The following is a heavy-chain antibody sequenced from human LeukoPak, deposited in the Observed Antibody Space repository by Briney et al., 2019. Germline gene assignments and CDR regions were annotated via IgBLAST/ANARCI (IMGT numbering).Heavy chain of an antibody. J-gene: IGHJ4*02. CDR3: ARISPTGIDY. Sequence: SGPTLVNPTQTLTLTCTFSGFSLTTTGMCVSWIRQPPGKALEWLARIDWDDDEYYTTSLKTRLTISKDTSKNQVVLTMTNMDPVDTATYYCARISPTGIDYWGQGTLVTVSS. D-gene: IGHD3-9*01. CDR1: GFSLTTTGMC. CDR2: IDWDDDE. V-gene: IGHV2-70*11.